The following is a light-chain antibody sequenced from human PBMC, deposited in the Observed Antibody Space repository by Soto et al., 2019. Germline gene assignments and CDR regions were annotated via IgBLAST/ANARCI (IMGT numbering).Light chain of an antibody. J-gene: IGKJ4*01. CDR1: QSVSRS. CDR3: QQRSNR. Sequence: EIVLTQSPATLSLSPGDRAVISYRASQSVSRSLTWYQHKPGQAPRLLIYDASTRATGIPRRFSGSGSGTDFTLTISSLEPEDFAVYYCQQRSNRFGGGTKVEIK. CDR2: DAS. V-gene: IGKV3-11*01.